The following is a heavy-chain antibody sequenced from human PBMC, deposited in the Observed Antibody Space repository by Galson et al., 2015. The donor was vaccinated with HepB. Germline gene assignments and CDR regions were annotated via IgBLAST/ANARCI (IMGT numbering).Heavy chain of an antibody. D-gene: IGHD3-3*01. Sequence: SVKVSCKASGYTFTSYDINWVRQATGQGLEWMGWMNPNSGNTGYAQKFQGRVTMTRNTSISTAYMELSSLRSEDTAVYYCARGRYYDFWSGYYGGFDPWGQGTLVTVSS. CDR2: MNPNSGNT. CDR1: GYTFTSYD. CDR3: ARGRYYDFWSGYYGGFDP. V-gene: IGHV1-8*01. J-gene: IGHJ5*02.